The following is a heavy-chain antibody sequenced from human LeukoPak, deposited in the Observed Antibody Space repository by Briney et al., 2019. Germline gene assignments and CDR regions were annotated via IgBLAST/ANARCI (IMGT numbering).Heavy chain of an antibody. CDR3: AKDRGSGYHYFDY. CDR1: GFTFDTYR. D-gene: IGHD3-22*01. V-gene: IGHV3-21*04. Sequence: GGSLRLSCAASGFTFDTYRMNWVRQAPGKGLEWVSSISASGSYIYYADSVKGRFTISRDNSKNTLYLQMNSLRAEDTAVYYCAKDRGSGYHYFDYWGQGTLVTVSS. J-gene: IGHJ4*02. CDR2: ISASGSYI.